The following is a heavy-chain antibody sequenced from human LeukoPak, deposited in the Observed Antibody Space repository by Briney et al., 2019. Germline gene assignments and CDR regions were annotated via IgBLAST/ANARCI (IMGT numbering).Heavy chain of an antibody. D-gene: IGHD3-3*01. CDR3: ARHVFRYLEWFPNFRH. V-gene: IGHV4-39*01. CDR2: INYSGST. J-gene: IGHJ4*02. CDR1: GGSIISSSYY. Sequence: SETLSLTCTVSGGSIISSSYYWGWIRQPPGKGLEWIGSINYSGSTYYNQSLKSRVTISVDTSKSQFSLKLSSVTAADTSWYYCARHVFRYLEWFPNFRHWGKGTLVPL.